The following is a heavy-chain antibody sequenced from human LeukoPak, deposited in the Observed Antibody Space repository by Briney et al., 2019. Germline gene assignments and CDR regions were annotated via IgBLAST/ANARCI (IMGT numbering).Heavy chain of an antibody. CDR3: ARPLGYCSGGSCYPFDS. D-gene: IGHD2-15*01. V-gene: IGHV3-7*03. CDR1: GFTFSSYW. CDR2: IKQDGSEE. J-gene: IGHJ4*02. Sequence: GGSLRLSCAASGFTFSSYWMTWVRQTPGKGLEWVANIKQDGSEEYYVDSVKGRFTISRDNAKNSLYLQMNSLRAEDTAVYYRARPLGYCSGGSCYPFDSWGQGTLVTVSS.